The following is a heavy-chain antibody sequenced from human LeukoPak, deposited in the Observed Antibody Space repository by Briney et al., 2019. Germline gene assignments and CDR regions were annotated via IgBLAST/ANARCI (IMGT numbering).Heavy chain of an antibody. D-gene: IGHD3-10*02. Sequence: SQTLSLTCTVSGGSISSGGNYWSWIRQHPGKGLEWIGYIYYTGSTYYNPSLKSRVTISVDTSKNQFSLRLGSVTAADTAAYYCARAGGGAPMFFYYYMDVWGKGTTVAVSS. V-gene: IGHV4-31*03. J-gene: IGHJ6*03. CDR3: ARAGGGAPMFFYYYMDV. CDR2: IYYTGST. CDR1: GGSISSGGNY.